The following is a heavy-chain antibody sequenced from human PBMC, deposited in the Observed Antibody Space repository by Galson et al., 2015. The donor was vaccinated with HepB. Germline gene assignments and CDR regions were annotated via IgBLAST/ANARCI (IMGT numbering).Heavy chain of an antibody. CDR1: GFTFSSYA. J-gene: IGHJ4*02. V-gene: IGHV3-23*01. CDR2: ISGSGGST. CDR3: AKDRRGSSRYSSGPPPVYFDY. Sequence: SLRLSCAASGFTFSSYAMSWVRQAPGKGLEWVSAISGSGGSTYYADSVKGRFTISRDNSKNTLYLQMNSLRAEDTAVYYCAKDRRGSSRYSSGPPPVYFDYWGQGTLVTVSS. D-gene: IGHD6-19*01.